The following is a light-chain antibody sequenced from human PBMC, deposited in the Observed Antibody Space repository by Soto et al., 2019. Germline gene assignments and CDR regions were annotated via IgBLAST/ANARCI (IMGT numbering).Light chain of an antibody. Sequence: QSALTQPASVSASPGQSITISCTGTSSDVGSYNYVSWYQQHPGKAPKLMIYDVNNRPSGVSHRFSGSKSGNTASLTISGLQAEDEADYYCSSYTTTSTVVFGGGTKVTVL. CDR2: DVN. CDR3: SSYTTTSTVV. CDR1: SSDVGSYNY. V-gene: IGLV2-14*03. J-gene: IGLJ2*01.